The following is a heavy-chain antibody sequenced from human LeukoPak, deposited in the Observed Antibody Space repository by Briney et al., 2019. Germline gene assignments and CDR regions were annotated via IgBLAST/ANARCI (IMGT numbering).Heavy chain of an antibody. CDR1: GGSFSGYY. D-gene: IGHD6-19*01. V-gene: IGHV4-34*01. Sequence: SETLSLTCAVYGGSFSGYYWSWIRQPPGKGLEWIGEINHSGSTNYNPSLKSRVTISVDTSKNQFSLKLSSVTAADTAVYYCARLHYQWLVRGYFDYWGQGTLVTVSS. CDR2: INHSGST. CDR3: ARLHYQWLVRGYFDY. J-gene: IGHJ4*02.